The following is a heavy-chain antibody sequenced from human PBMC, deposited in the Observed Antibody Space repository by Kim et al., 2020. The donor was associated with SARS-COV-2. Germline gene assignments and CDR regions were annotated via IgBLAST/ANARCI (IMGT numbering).Heavy chain of an antibody. Sequence: GGSLRLSCAASGFTFSDYYMSWIRQAPGKGLEWVSFISSSGSTIYYADSVKGRFTISRDNAKNALYLQMNSLRAEDTAVYYCARDSNRFGYFDYWGQGTLFTFSS. CDR2: ISSSGSTI. CDR1: GFTFSDYY. CDR3: ARDSNRFGYFDY. V-gene: IGHV3-11*01. D-gene: IGHD3-10*01. J-gene: IGHJ4*02.